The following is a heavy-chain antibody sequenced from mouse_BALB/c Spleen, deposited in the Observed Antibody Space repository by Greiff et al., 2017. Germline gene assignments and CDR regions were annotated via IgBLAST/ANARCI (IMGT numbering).Heavy chain of an antibody. V-gene: IGHV14-3*02. CDR2: IDPANGNT. Sequence: EVQLQQSGAELVKPGASVKLSCSASGFNIKDTYMHWVKQRPEQGLEWIGRIDPANGNTKYDPKFQGKATITADTSSNTAYLQLSSLTSEDTAVYYCASPYGNYSYYFSMDYWGQGTSVTVSS. J-gene: IGHJ4*01. CDR3: ASPYGNYSYYFSMDY. CDR1: GFNIKDTY. D-gene: IGHD2-1*01.